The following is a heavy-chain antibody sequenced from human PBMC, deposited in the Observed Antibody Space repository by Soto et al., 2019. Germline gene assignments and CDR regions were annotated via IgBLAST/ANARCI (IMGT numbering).Heavy chain of an antibody. CDR2: ISYDGSNK. CDR1: GSTFSSYG. V-gene: IGHV3-30*18. Sequence: GGSLRLSCAASGSTFSSYGMHWVRQAPGKGLEWVAVISYDGSNKYYADSVKGRFTISRDNSKNTLYLQMNSLRAEDTAVYYCAKAATVVTPGMDVWGQGTTVTVSS. J-gene: IGHJ6*02. CDR3: AKAATVVTPGMDV. D-gene: IGHD4-17*01.